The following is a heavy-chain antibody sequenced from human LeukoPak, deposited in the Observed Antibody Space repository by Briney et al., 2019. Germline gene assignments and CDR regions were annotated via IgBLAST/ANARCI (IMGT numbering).Heavy chain of an antibody. V-gene: IGHV3-23*01. CDR3: AKRDYGGNWADAFDI. Sequence: GGSLRLSCAASGFTFSSYAMSWVRQAPGKGLEWVSAISGSGGSTYYADSVKDRFTISRDNSKNTLYLQMNSLRAEDTAVYYCAKRDYGGNWADAFDIWGQGTMVTVSS. D-gene: IGHD4-23*01. CDR2: ISGSGGST. J-gene: IGHJ3*02. CDR1: GFTFSSYA.